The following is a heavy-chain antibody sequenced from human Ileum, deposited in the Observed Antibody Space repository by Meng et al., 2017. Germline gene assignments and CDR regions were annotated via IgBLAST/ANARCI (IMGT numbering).Heavy chain of an antibody. V-gene: IGHV4-34*01. J-gene: IGHJ4*02. CDR3: ASARYDN. CDR2: INHNGNT. CDR1: GGSFSANY. Sequence: QVQLQQWGAGLLKPSETLSLTCVVYGGSFSANYWTWIRQPPGKGLERSGEINHNGNTNYKPSLKSRVTISVDTSKKQFSLRLTSVTAADTAVYYCASARYDNWGQGTLVTVSS.